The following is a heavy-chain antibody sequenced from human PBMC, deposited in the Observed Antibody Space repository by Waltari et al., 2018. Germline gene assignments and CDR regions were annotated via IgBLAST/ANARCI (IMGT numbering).Heavy chain of an antibody. Sequence: QVQLQESGPGLVKPSETLSLTCAVSGYSISSGYYWGWIRQPRGKGLEWCGSIDHSGGIYYIPSLKSRVTISVDTSKNQFSLKLSSVTAADTAVYYCARRRDYCDYDYWGQGTLVTVSS. J-gene: IGHJ4*02. D-gene: IGHD4-17*01. CDR1: GYSISSGYY. CDR3: ARRRDYCDYDY. V-gene: IGHV4-38-2*01. CDR2: IDHSGGI.